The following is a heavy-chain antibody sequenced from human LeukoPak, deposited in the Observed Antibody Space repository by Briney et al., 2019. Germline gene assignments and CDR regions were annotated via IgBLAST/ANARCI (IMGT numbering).Heavy chain of an antibody. Sequence: SQTLSLTCTVSGGSISSYDYYWSWIRQHPGKGLEWIGYISYRGSTYYNPSLESRVTISLDTSKNQFSLKLSSVTAADTAVYYCARGASGYENYFDYWGQGTLVTVSS. CDR1: GGSISSYDYY. J-gene: IGHJ4*02. V-gene: IGHV4-31*03. CDR2: ISYRGST. CDR3: ARGASGYENYFDY. D-gene: IGHD5-12*01.